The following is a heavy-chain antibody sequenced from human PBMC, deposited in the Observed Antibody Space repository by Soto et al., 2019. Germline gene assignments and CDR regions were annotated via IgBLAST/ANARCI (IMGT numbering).Heavy chain of an antibody. D-gene: IGHD3-10*01. CDR3: ARDYLRALDY. Sequence: SETLSVTCTVSGGSISSNYWSWIRQPPGRGLEWIAYVSHSGSTNYNPSLKSRVTISRDTSKNQLSLKLSSVSAADTAVYYCARDYLRALDYWGHGTLVTVSS. CDR2: VSHSGST. J-gene: IGHJ4*01. V-gene: IGHV4-59*01. CDR1: GGSISSNY.